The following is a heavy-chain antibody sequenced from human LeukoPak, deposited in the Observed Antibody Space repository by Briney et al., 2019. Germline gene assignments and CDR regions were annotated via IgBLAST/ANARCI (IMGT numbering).Heavy chain of an antibody. CDR1: GFTFSSYW. D-gene: IGHD6-13*01. Sequence: GGSLRLSCAASGFTFSSYWMSWVRQAPGKGLEWVANIKQDGSEKYYVDSVKGRFTISRDNAKNSLYLQMNSLRAEDTAVYYCAKEGPALIAAAGIDYWGQGTLVTVSS. CDR2: IKQDGSEK. CDR3: AKEGPALIAAAGIDY. V-gene: IGHV3-7*01. J-gene: IGHJ4*02.